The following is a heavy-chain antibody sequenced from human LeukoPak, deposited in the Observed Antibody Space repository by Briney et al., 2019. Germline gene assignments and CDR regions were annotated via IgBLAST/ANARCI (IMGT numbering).Heavy chain of an antibody. D-gene: IGHD2-2*01. CDR2: MNPNSGNT. Sequence: GASVKVSCKASGYTFTSYDINWVRQATGQGLEWMGWMNPNSGNTGYAQKFQGRVTMTRNTSISTAYMELSSLRSEDTAVYYCAREVSSRSYYYGMDVWGQRTTVTVSS. CDR3: AREVSSRSYYYGMDV. J-gene: IGHJ6*02. CDR1: GYTFTSYD. V-gene: IGHV1-8*01.